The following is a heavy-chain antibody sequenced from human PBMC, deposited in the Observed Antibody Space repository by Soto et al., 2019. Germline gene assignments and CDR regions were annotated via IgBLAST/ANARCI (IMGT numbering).Heavy chain of an antibody. J-gene: IGHJ4*02. Sequence: QVQLLQSGAEVKKPGASVKVSCKASEYTFTSYTMHWVCQAPGQRLERIGWINGGNGNTKYSQKFQGRVTITRDPSASTAYMELSSLTSDDTAVYYCAIKLQGLYYVDYRGQGTLITVSS. CDR1: EYTFTSYT. D-gene: IGHD4-4*01. V-gene: IGHV1-3*01. CDR3: AIKLQGLYYVDY. CDR2: INGGNGNT.